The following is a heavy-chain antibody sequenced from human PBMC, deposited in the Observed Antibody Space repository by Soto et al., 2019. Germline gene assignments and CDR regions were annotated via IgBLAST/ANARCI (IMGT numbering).Heavy chain of an antibody. CDR1: GFTFSSYA. V-gene: IGHV3-23*01. CDR2: ISGSGGST. CDR3: AKGSEHSGSYLYNWFDP. J-gene: IGHJ5*02. D-gene: IGHD1-26*01. Sequence: PGVSLRLSCAASGFTFSSYARSLVRQAPGKALEWVSAISGSGGSTYYADSVKGRFTISRDNSKNRLYLQMNSLRAEDTAVYYCAKGSEHSGSYLYNWFDPWGQGTLVTVSS.